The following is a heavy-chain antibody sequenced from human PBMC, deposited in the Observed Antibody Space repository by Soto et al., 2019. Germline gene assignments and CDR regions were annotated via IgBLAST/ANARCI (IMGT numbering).Heavy chain of an antibody. Sequence: EVPLVESGGGVVQPGVSLRLSCAASGFNFSDHYMDWVRQAPWKWLEWGGRIRNKANSYTTEYASSVKGRLTISRDDSESSLYLQMSSLKTADTAVYYWTRIGLILGGGYRPIDYCGQGTLVTVST. CDR2: IRNKANSYTT. J-gene: IGHJ4*02. CDR1: GFNFSDHY. V-gene: IGHV3-72*01. D-gene: IGHD3-16*01. CDR3: TRIGLILGGGYRPIDY.